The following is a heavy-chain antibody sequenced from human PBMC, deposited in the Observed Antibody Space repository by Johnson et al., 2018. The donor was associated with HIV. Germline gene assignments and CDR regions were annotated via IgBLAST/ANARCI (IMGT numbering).Heavy chain of an antibody. D-gene: IGHD6-13*01. Sequence: QVQLVESGGGVVQPGRSLRLSCAASGFTFSSYGMHWVRQAPGKGLEWVAVISYDGSNKYYADSVKGRFTISRDNSKNTLYLQMNSLRAEDTAVYYCAKGQTGYSSSWDSGGAFDIWGQGTMVTVSS. J-gene: IGHJ3*02. CDR1: GFTFSSYG. V-gene: IGHV3-30*18. CDR3: AKGQTGYSSSWDSGGAFDI. CDR2: ISYDGSNK.